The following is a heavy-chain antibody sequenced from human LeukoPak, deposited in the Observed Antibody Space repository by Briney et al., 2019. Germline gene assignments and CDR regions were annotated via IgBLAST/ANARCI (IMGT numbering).Heavy chain of an antibody. V-gene: IGHV1-2*02. J-gene: IGHJ4*02. CDR1: GYTLSAFY. CDR3: ARDRPYTGGWRGFDY. CDR2: INPNSGGA. D-gene: IGHD6-19*01. Sequence: ASVKVSCKASGYTLSAFYMHWVRQVPGQGLEWMGWINPNSGGAHSAEKFQGRVTFTRDTSISTVYMELNGLTSDDTAVYYCARDRPYTGGWRGFDYWGQGTLVTVSS.